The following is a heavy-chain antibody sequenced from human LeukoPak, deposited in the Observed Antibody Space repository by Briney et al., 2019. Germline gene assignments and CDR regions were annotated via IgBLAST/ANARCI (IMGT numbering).Heavy chain of an antibody. J-gene: IGHJ5*02. V-gene: IGHV1-46*01. Sequence: ASVKVSCKASGYTFTSYYMHWVRQAPGQGLEWMGIINPSGGSTNYAQKFQGRVTMTRDTSTSTVYMELSSLRSEDTAVYYCARDEGGSGSYLGAIVDPWGQGTLVTVSS. CDR2: INPSGGST. D-gene: IGHD1-26*01. CDR1: GYTFTSYY. CDR3: ARDEGGSGSYLGAIVDP.